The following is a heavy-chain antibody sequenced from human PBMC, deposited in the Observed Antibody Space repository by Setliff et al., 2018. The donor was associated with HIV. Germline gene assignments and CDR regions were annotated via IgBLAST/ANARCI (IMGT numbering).Heavy chain of an antibody. D-gene: IGHD2-2*01. J-gene: IGHJ6*02. Sequence: KASETLSLTCTLSGGSITNLDYFWSWVRLPPGKGLEWIGSVYSTGSTYQNPSLKDRITLSVDPSKNQVSLQVSSVTAADTAVYYCASGRYLINYYYSAMDDWGPGTTVTVSS. CDR1: GGSITNLDYF. CDR3: ASGRYLINYYYSAMDD. V-gene: IGHV4-30-4*01. CDR2: VYSTGST.